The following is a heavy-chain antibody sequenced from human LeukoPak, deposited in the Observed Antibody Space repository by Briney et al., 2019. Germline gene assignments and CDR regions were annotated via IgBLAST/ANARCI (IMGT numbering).Heavy chain of an antibody. CDR2: ISYDGSNK. CDR3: AREHNTYYDFWSGYSYGMDV. Sequence: GGSLRLSCAASGFTFSSYAMRWVRQALGKGLEWVAVISYDGSNKYYADSVKGRFTISRDNSKNALYLQMNSLRAEDTAVYYCAREHNTYYDFWSGYSYGMDVWGQGTTVTVSS. D-gene: IGHD3-3*01. CDR1: GFTFSSYA. J-gene: IGHJ6*02. V-gene: IGHV3-30-3*01.